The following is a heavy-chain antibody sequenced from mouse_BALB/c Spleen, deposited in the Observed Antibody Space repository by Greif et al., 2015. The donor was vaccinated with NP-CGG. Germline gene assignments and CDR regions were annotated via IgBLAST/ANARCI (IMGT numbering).Heavy chain of an antibody. J-gene: IGHJ4*01. D-gene: IGHD1-1*01. CDR2: IWSGGST. Sequence: QVQLQQSGPGLVQPSQSLSITCTVSGFSLTSYGVHWVRQSPGKGLEWLGVIWSGGSTDYNAAFISRLSISKDNSKSQVSFKMNSLQANDTAIYYCARNYGGGYYYAMDYWGQGTSVTVSS. CDR3: ARNYGGGYYYAMDY. V-gene: IGHV2-2*02. CDR1: GFSLTSYG.